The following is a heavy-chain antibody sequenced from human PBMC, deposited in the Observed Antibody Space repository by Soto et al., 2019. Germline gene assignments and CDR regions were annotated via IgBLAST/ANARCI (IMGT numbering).Heavy chain of an antibody. CDR2: ISYDESNK. D-gene: IGHD5-12*01. Sequence: WGSLRLSCAASGFTFSNYGMHWVRQAPGKGLEWVAIISYDESNKYYADAVKGRFTISRDNSRNMLYLQMNSLRAEDTAVYYCVNDYSGCYYHY. CDR1: GFTFSNYG. V-gene: IGHV3-30*18. J-gene: IGHJ6*03. CDR3: VNDYSGCYYHY.